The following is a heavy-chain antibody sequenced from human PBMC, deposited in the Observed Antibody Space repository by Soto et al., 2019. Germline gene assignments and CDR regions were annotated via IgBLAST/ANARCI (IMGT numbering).Heavy chain of an antibody. J-gene: IGHJ5*01. CDR3: ARTNDYGGYSDS. V-gene: IGHV3-21*01. Sequence: EVQLVESGGGLVKPGGSLRLSCAASGFTFSTHSMNWVRQAPGKGLEWVSSLSGSSSHIYYADSVKGRFTISRDNARNSLYLQMNSLRDEDTAVYYCARTNDYGGYSDSWGQGTLVTVSS. CDR2: LSGSSSHI. CDR1: GFTFSTHS. D-gene: IGHD4-17*01.